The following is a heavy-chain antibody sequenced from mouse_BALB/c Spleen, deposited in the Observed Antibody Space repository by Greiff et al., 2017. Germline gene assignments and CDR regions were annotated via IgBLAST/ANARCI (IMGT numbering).Heavy chain of an antibody. CDR3: ARDALYGSSYGYFDV. V-gene: IGHV7-1*02. CDR2: SRNKANDYTT. D-gene: IGHD1-1*01. J-gene: IGHJ1*01. Sequence: EVKVVESGGGLVQPGGSLRLSCATSGFTFSDFYMEWVRQPPGKRLEWIAASRNKANDYTTEYSASVKGRFIVSRDTSQSILYLQMNALRAEDTAIYYCARDALYGSSYGYFDVWGAGTTVTVSS. CDR1: GFTFSDFY.